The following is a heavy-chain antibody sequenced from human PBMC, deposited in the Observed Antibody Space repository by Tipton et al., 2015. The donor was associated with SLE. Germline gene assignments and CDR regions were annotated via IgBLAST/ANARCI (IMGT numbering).Heavy chain of an antibody. J-gene: IGHJ4*02. CDR3: ASEGGSGWYSVDY. CDR2: IYYSGST. D-gene: IGHD6-19*01. V-gene: IGHV4-34*01. CDR1: GGSFSGYY. Sequence: LRLSCAVYGGSFSGYYWSWIRQPPGKGLEWIGSIYYSGSTYYNPSLKSRVTISVDTSKNQFSLKLSSVTAADTAVYYCASEGGSGWYSVDYWGQGTLVTVSS.